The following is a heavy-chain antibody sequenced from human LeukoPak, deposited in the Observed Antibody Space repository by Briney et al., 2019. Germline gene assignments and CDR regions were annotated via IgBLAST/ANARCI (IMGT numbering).Heavy chain of an antibody. J-gene: IGHJ3*02. CDR2: ISGSGGRT. CDR1: GFPFSNSW. V-gene: IGHV3-23*01. CDR3: AKVAGGGDAFDI. Sequence: GGSLRLSCAVSGFPFSNSWMYWVRQAPGKGLEWVSAISGSGGRTYYADSVKGRFTISRDNSKNTLYLQMNSLRAEDTAVYYCAKVAGGGDAFDIWGQGTMVTVSS.